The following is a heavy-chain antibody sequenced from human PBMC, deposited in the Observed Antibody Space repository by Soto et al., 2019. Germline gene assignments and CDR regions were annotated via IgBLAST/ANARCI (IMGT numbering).Heavy chain of an antibody. CDR1: GYTMTAHF. J-gene: IGHJ1*01. V-gene: IGHV1-2*02. CDR2: INPKNGGT. CDR3: ATDDGQYCGYV. Sequence: QVQLVQSGAAVRKPGASVKISCKASGYTMTAHFLHWVRQAPGRGLEWMGWINPKNGGTDYAQKYKDRVSMTRDTSINTAYIQLNRLTSDDTAVYFCATDDGQYCGYVWGQGTLVSVYS. D-gene: IGHD2-15*01.